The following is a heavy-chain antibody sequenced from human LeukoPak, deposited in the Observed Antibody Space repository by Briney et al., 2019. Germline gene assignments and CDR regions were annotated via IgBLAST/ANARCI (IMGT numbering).Heavy chain of an antibody. CDR1: GFSFSSYS. CDR3: ARASSGWTVDLYYFDY. Sequence: GGPLRLSCAASGFSFSSYSMNWVRQSPGKGLEWVSSISSTGTYIYYPDSVKGRFTISRDNAKNSLYLQMDSLRAEDTALYYCARASSGWTVDLYYFDYWGRGILVTVSS. J-gene: IGHJ4*02. D-gene: IGHD6-19*01. CDR2: ISSTGTYI. V-gene: IGHV3-21*01.